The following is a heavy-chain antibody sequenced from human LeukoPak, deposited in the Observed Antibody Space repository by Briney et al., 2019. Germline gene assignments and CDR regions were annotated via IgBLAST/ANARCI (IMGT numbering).Heavy chain of an antibody. V-gene: IGHV1-2*02. CDR1: GYTFTGYY. D-gene: IGHD2-21*02. Sequence: GASVKVSCKASGYTFTGYYMHWVRQAPGQGLEWMGWINPNSGGTNYAQKFQGRVTMTRDMSTSTVYMELSSLRSEDTAVYYCARVNCGGDCYSIGDFDYWGQGTLVTVSS. J-gene: IGHJ4*02. CDR2: INPNSGGT. CDR3: ARVNCGGDCYSIGDFDY.